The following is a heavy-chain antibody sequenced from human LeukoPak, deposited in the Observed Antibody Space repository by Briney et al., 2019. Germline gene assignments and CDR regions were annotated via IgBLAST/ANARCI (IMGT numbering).Heavy chain of an antibody. V-gene: IGHV3-7*01. CDR2: TREGGTEK. CDR1: GFTFSGAW. J-gene: IGHJ4*02. CDR3: ARHVGISF. D-gene: IGHD7-27*01. Sequence: PGGSLRLSCTASGFTFSGAWMTWVRQAPGKGLEWVANTREGGTEKNYVDSVKGRFTISRDNAKNSLFLQMSNLRDDDTAIYYCARHVGISFWGQGTLVTVSS.